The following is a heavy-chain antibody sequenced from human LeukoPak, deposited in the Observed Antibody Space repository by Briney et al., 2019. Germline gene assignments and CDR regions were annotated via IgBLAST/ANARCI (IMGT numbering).Heavy chain of an antibody. V-gene: IGHV3-73*01. Sequence: PGGSLRLSCAASGFTFSDSYLHWVRQASGKGLEVVGLIRTKTRNYAATYAESVKGRFTISRDDSKNTAYLQMNSLKMEDTAVYYCTRQNCTGGSCSYVDCWGQGTLVTVSS. CDR2: IRTKTRNYAA. D-gene: IGHD2-8*02. CDR1: GFTFSDSY. CDR3: TRQNCTGGSCSYVDC. J-gene: IGHJ4*02.